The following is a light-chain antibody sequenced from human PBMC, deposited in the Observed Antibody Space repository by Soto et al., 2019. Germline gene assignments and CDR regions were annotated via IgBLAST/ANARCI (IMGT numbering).Light chain of an antibody. CDR2: DAS. CDR3: QQRTNWPQLT. V-gene: IGKV3-11*01. Sequence: EIVLTQSPATLSLSPGEIATLSCRASQSISNFLAWYQQKPGQAPRLLIYDASNRATGIPARFSGSGSGTDFTLTISSLEPEDFAVYYCQQRTNWPQLTFGGGTKVDIK. CDR1: QSISNF. J-gene: IGKJ4*01.